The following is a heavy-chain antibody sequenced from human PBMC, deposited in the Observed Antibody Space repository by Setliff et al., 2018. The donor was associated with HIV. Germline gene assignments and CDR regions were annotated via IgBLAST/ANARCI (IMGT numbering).Heavy chain of an antibody. CDR1: GYTFTSNW. Sequence: GESLKISCKASGYTFTSNWIGWVRQVPGKGLEWMGLIHPIDSDVRYSPSFQGQVTMSADKSINTAYLQWGSLKASDSAMYYCARVGDTSGYYFYIFDLWGQGTMVTVSS. J-gene: IGHJ3*01. D-gene: IGHD3-22*01. CDR2: IHPIDSDV. V-gene: IGHV5-51*01. CDR3: ARVGDTSGYYFYIFDL.